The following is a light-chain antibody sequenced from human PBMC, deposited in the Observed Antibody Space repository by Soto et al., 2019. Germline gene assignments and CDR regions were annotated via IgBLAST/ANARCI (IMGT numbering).Light chain of an antibody. CDR2: EVS. Sequence: QSALTQPASVSGSPGQSITISCTGTSSDVGDYNYVSWYQHHPGKAPKLVIFEVSNRPSGVSSRFSGSKSGNTASLTVSGLQAEDEADYYCTSHAGSNNYVFGTGTKLTVL. V-gene: IGLV2-14*01. CDR3: TSHAGSNNYV. CDR1: SSDVGDYNY. J-gene: IGLJ1*01.